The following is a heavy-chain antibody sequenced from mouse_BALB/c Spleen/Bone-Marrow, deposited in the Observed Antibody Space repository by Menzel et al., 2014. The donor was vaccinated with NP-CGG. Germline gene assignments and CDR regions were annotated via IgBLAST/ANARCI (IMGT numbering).Heavy chain of an antibody. V-gene: IGHV1-80*01. Sequence: QVQLQQSGAELVRPGSSVKISCKASGYAFSLYWVNWVKQRPGQGLEWIGQIYPGDDDTDYNGKFKGKATLTADRSSSTAYMQLGSLTSEDSAVDFCARGGISIDYWGHGTTLTVSS. CDR2: IYPGDDDT. CDR1: GYAFSLYW. J-gene: IGHJ2*01. CDR3: ARGGISIDY.